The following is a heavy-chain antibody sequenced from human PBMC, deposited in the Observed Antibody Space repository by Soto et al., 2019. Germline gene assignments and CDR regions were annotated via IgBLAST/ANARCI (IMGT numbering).Heavy chain of an antibody. Sequence: GGSLRLPCAASGFTFSSYGMHWVRQAPGKGMDWVAAISYDGINKYYAESVKGRFTISRDNSKNTLYLQMNSLRAEDTAVYYCAKDWVIEAACDYWGQGTLVTVSS. CDR2: ISYDGINK. V-gene: IGHV3-30*18. J-gene: IGHJ4*02. CDR3: AKDWVIEAACDY. CDR1: GFTFSSYG. D-gene: IGHD6-13*01.